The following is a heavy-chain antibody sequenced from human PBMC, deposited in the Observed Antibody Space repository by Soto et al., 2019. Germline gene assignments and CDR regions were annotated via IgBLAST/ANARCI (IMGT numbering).Heavy chain of an antibody. V-gene: IGHV3-23*01. CDR1: GLTFSNYV. CDR2: ISGSGDST. CDR3: ATRNYYDSRSYYYYYFDY. J-gene: IGHJ4*02. Sequence: EVQLLESGGGLVQPGGSLRLSCAASGLTFSNYVMSWVRQAPGKGLEWLSGISGSGDSTYYADSVKGRFTISRDNSKNTLYLQTNCLRGEDTAVYYRATRNYYDSRSYYYYYFDYWGQGTMVTVSS. D-gene: IGHD3-22*01.